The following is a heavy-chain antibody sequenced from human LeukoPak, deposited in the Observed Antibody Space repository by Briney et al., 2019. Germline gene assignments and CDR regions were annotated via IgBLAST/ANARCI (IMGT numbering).Heavy chain of an antibody. CDR2: INHSGST. Sequence: SETLSLTCAVYGGSFSGHYWSWIRQPPGQGLEWIGEINHSGSTNYNPSLKSRVTISGATSRNQFSLKLTSVTAADTAVYYCASLMLIAVGSDYWGQGNLVTVSS. V-gene: IGHV4-34*01. D-gene: IGHD3-16*01. CDR3: ASLMLIAVGSDY. CDR1: GGSFSGHY. J-gene: IGHJ4*02.